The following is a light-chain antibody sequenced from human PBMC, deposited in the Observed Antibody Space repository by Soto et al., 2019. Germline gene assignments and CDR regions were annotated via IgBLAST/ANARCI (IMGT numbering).Light chain of an antibody. CDR1: RSIDRW. J-gene: IGKJ1*01. CDR3: QQYNYYST. CDR2: DAS. V-gene: IGKV1-5*01. Sequence: DIQMTQSPSTLSASVGDRVTITCRASRSIDRWLAWYQQKPGKAPKLLIYDASSVESGVPSRFSGSGSGTEFTLSINSLQPDDFASYYCQQYNYYSTFGQGTKVEIQ.